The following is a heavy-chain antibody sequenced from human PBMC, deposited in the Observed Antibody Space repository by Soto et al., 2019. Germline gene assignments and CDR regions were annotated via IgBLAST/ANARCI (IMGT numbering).Heavy chain of an antibody. Sequence: QVQLQQWGAGLLKPSETLSLTCAVYGGSFSGYYWTWIRQPPGTGLEWIGEINHSGSTNYNPSLKSRVTISVDTSKNQFSLKLTSVTAAVAAVYSCARDKLSGIVDYWGQGTLVTVSS. CDR2: INHSGST. CDR1: GGSFSGYY. CDR3: ARDKLSGIVDY. J-gene: IGHJ4*02. V-gene: IGHV4-34*01.